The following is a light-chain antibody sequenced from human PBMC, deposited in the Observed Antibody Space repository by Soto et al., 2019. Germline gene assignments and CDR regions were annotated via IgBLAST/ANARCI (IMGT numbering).Light chain of an antibody. V-gene: IGKV3-20*01. CDR3: QQYGSPGT. CDR2: GAS. Sequence: IVWTQSPGTLSLSPGERATLSCRASQSVTTQLAWYQHKPGQTPRLLIYGASTRATGVPPRFSGSGSGTDFTLTIRRLEPEDFAVYYCQQYGSPGTFGQGTKVDIK. CDR1: QSVTTQ. J-gene: IGKJ1*01.